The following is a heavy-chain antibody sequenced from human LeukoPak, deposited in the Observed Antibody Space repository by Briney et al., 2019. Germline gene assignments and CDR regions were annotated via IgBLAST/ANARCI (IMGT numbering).Heavy chain of an antibody. V-gene: IGHV4-39*01. CDR3: ARQVRYFDWLTGAFDI. Sequence: PSETLSLTCTVSGGSIGSSSYYWGWIRQPPGKGLEWIGSIYYSGSTYYNPSLKSRVTISVDTSKNQFSLKLSSVTAADTAVYYCARQVRYFDWLTGAFDIWGQGTMVTVSS. D-gene: IGHD3-9*01. J-gene: IGHJ3*02. CDR1: GGSIGSSSYY. CDR2: IYYSGST.